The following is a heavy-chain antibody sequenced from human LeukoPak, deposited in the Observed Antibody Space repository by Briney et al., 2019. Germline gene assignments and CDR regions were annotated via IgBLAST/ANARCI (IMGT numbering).Heavy chain of an antibody. CDR3: ARDRSSSSWYVPFDY. D-gene: IGHD6-13*01. CDR2: IISSSSYI. J-gene: IGHJ4*02. Sequence: GGSLRLSCAASGFTFSSYKMNWVRQAPGKGLEWVSSIISSSSYIYYADSVKGRFTISRDNAKNSLYLQMNSLRAEDTAVYYCARDRSSSSWYVPFDYWGQGTLVTVSS. CDR1: GFTFSSYK. V-gene: IGHV3-21*01.